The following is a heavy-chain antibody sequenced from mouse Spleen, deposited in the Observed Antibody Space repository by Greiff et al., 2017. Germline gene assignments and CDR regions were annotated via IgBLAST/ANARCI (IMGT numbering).Heavy chain of an antibody. Sequence: QVQLKQPGAELVKPGASVKVSCKASGYTFTSYWMHWVKQRPGQGLEWIGRIHPSDSDTNYNQKFKGKATLTVDKSSSTAYMQLSSLTSEDSAVYYCAIGIPLITTVVATDDYWGQGTTLTVSS. D-gene: IGHD1-1*01. V-gene: IGHV1-74*01. CDR2: IHPSDSDT. CDR3: AIGIPLITTVVATDDY. CDR1: GYTFTSYW. J-gene: IGHJ2*01.